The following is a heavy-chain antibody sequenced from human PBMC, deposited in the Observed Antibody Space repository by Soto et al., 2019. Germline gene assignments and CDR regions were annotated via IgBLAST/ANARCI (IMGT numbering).Heavy chain of an antibody. CDR2: INHSGST. CDR1: GGSFSGYY. D-gene: IGHD2-2*01. CDR3: ARINIVLVPAAMMLSHRRFVS. Sequence: SETLSLTYAVYGGSFSGYYWSWIRQPPGKGLEWIGEINHSGSTNYNPSLKSRVTISVDTSKNQFSLKLSSVTAADTAVYYCARINIVLVPAAMMLSHRRFVSWGQGTPGTV. V-gene: IGHV4-34*01. J-gene: IGHJ4*02.